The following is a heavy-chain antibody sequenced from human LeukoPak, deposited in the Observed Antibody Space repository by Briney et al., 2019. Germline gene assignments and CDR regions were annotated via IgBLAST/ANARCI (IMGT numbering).Heavy chain of an antibody. J-gene: IGHJ5*02. D-gene: IGHD2-2*01. CDR2: ISSSSSI. Sequence: GGALRLSCAASGFTFSSYAMSWVRQAPGKGLEWVSYISSSSSIYYADSVKGRFTISRDNAKNSLYLQMNSLRDEDTAVYYCARDRAPAWFDPWGQGTLVTVSS. CDR3: ARDRAPAWFDP. CDR1: GFTFSSYA. V-gene: IGHV3-48*02.